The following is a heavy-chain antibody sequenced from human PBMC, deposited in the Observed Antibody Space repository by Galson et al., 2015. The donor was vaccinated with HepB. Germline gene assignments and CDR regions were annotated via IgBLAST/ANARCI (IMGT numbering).Heavy chain of an antibody. V-gene: IGHV3-23*01. J-gene: IGHJ4*02. CDR1: GFTFSSYA. CDR3: AKDDVDTAMVTGFDY. D-gene: IGHD5-18*01. CDR2: ISGSGGST. Sequence: LRLSCAASGFTFSSYAMSWVRQAPGKGLEWVSAISGSGGSTYYTDSVKGRFTISRDNSKNTLYLQMNSLRAEDTAVYYCAKDDVDTAMVTGFDYWGQGTLVTVSS.